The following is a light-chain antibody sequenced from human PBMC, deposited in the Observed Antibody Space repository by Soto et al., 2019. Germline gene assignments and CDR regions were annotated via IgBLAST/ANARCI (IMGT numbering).Light chain of an antibody. J-gene: IGKJ3*01. Sequence: EIVLTQSPGTLSLSPGARATLSCRASQSVSSNNLAWYQQRPGQAPRVVIYGASTRATGIPERFSGSGSGTDFTLTISRLEPEEFAVYYCQQYGRSPFTVGPGTKVDIK. CDR2: GAS. CDR3: QQYGRSPFT. CDR1: QSVSSNN. V-gene: IGKV3-20*01.